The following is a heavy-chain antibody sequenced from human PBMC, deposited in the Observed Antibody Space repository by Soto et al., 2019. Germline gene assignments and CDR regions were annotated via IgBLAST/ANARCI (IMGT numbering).Heavy chain of an antibody. D-gene: IGHD3-22*01. CDR1: GYTFTGYY. CDR2: INPNSGGT. V-gene: IGHV1-2*04. J-gene: IGHJ3*02. CDR3: ARELDYYDSSGHGAFDI. Sequence: EASVKVSCKASGYTFTGYYMHWVRQAPGQGLEWMGWINPNSGGTNYAQKFQGWVTMTRDTSISTAYTELSRLRSDDTAVYYCARELDYYDSSGHGAFDIWGQGTMVTVSS.